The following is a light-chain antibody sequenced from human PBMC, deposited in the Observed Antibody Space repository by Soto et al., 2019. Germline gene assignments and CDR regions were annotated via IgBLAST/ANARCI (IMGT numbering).Light chain of an antibody. CDR2: EVS. J-gene: IGLJ3*02. Sequence: QSALTQPASVSWSPGQSITISCTGTSSDVGGYNYVSWYQQHPGKAPKLMIYEVSKRPSGVPDRFSGSKSGNTASLTVSGLQAEDEADYYCNSYAGSNNWVFGGGTKLTVL. CDR3: NSYAGSNNWV. CDR1: SSDVGGYNY. V-gene: IGLV2-8*01.